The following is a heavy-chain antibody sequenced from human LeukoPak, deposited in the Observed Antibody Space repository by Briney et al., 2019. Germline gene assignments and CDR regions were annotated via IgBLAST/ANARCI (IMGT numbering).Heavy chain of an antibody. Sequence: GGSLRPSCAASGFTFSRHAMSWVRQSPGKGLEWVAAIGGDGGDTYHADSVKGRFAISRDSSKNSLYLQMNGLRAEDTAMYYCAKSDCSPISCYVLDNWGQGILVTVSS. V-gene: IGHV3-23*01. J-gene: IGHJ4*02. CDR3: AKSDCSPISCYVLDN. D-gene: IGHD2-2*01. CDR2: IGGDGGDT. CDR1: GFTFSRHA.